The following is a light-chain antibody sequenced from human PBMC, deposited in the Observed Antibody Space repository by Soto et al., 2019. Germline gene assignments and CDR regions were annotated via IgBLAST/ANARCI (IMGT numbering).Light chain of an antibody. J-gene: IGKJ4*01. CDR3: HQYYTLPLT. Sequence: DIVMTQSPDFLGVSLGERATINCQSNQSVLYDFNNKNYLAWYQQKPGQPLKMIIHWGSARYSGVPDRFSGNRSAKDFTLTLRHLQVEEVAVYYCHQYYTLPLTFGGGTK. V-gene: IGKV4-1*01. CDR2: WGS. CDR1: QSVLYDFNNKNY.